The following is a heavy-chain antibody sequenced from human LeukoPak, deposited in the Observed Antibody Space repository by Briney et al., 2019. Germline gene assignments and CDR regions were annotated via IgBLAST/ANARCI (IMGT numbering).Heavy chain of an antibody. CDR3: ARTGSYDFWSGYYYMDV. CDR2: IYTSGST. Sequence: SETLSLTCTVSGGSISSYYWSWIRQPAGKGLEWIGRIYTSGSTNYNPSLKSRVTMSVDTSKNQFSLKLSSVTAADTAVYYCARTGSYDFWSGYYYMDVWGKGTTVTVSS. D-gene: IGHD3-3*01. J-gene: IGHJ6*03. CDR1: GGSISSYY. V-gene: IGHV4-4*07.